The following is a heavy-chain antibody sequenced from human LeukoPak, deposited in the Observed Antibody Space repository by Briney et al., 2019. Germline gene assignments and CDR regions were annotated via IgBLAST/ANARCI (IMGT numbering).Heavy chain of an antibody. V-gene: IGHV3-48*03. CDR1: GFSLSTFE. CDR2: ISSGGLTK. J-gene: IGHJ4*02. D-gene: IGHD6-13*01. CDR3: ARLSVAGTWFDY. Sequence: GGFLRFSGAAPGFSLSTFEINWVRHAPGKGLKGLSYISSGGLTKYYADSVKGRFTITRENAKTSLYLQMNSLRAEDTAVYYCARLSVAGTWFDYWGQGTLVTVSS.